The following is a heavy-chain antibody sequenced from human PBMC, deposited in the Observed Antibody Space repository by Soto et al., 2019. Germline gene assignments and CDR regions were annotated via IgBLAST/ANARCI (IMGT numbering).Heavy chain of an antibody. CDR3: ARGGGSTKFDY. V-gene: IGHV4-31*03. CDR2: TSNSGST. D-gene: IGHD2-2*01. CDR1: GGSITSSGYY. Sequence: QVQLQESGPGLVKPSQTLSLTCTVSGGSITSSGYYWSWIRQHPGEGLEWIGFTSNSGSTSYNPSLKSRVTISVDTSSNQFSLNLKSVTAADTAVYYCARGGGSTKFDYWGQGTLVTVSP. J-gene: IGHJ4*02.